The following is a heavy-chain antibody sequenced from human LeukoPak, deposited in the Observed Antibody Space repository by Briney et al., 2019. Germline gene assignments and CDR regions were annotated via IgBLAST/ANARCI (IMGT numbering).Heavy chain of an antibody. J-gene: IGHJ4*02. CDR2: ISAYNGNT. Sequence: ASVKVSCRASGYTFTSYGISWVRQAPGQGLEWMGWISAYNGNTNYTQKLQGRVTMTTDTSTSTAYMELRSLRSDDTAVYYCARDRLYYGSGDHWGQGTLVTVSS. D-gene: IGHD3-10*01. CDR3: ARDRLYYGSGDH. V-gene: IGHV1-18*04. CDR1: GYTFTSYG.